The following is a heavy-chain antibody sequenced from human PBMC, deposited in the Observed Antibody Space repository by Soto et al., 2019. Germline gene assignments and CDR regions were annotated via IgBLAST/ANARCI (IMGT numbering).Heavy chain of an antibody. Sequence: GGSLRLSCAASGFIFGAHALSWVRQAPGKGLEWVSAINWIGGSTNYADSMKDRFTISRDNAKNSLYLQMSSLRAEDTALYYCARHGGTPDLYFDYWGQGT. D-gene: IGHD3-16*01. CDR1: GFIFGAHA. CDR3: ARHGGTPDLYFDY. V-gene: IGHV3-20*04. J-gene: IGHJ4*02. CDR2: INWIGGST.